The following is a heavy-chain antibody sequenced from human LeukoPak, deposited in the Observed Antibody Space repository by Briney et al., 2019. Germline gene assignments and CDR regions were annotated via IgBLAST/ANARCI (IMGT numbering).Heavy chain of an antibody. D-gene: IGHD6-19*01. J-gene: IGHJ3*02. V-gene: IGHV3-23*01. CDR3: AKDRSVAGDAFDI. CDR2: ISGSGGST. CDR1: GFTFSSYA. Sequence: PGRSLRLSCAASGFTFSSYAMSWVREAPGKGLEWGLAISGSGGSTYYADSVKGRFTISRDNSKNTLYLQMNSLSAEDTAVYYCAKDRSVAGDAFDIWGQGTMVTVSS.